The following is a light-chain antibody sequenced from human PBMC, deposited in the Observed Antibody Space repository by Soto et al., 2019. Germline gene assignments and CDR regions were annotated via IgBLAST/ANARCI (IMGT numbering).Light chain of an antibody. CDR3: QQRYSWLRA. CDR1: QGVSRK. V-gene: IGKV3-15*01. Sequence: DIVMTQSPATLSVAPGERVTFSCRASQGVSRKLAWYQHKPGQSPRLVVYSGDKRAPGIPPRFSGSGSGTDFTLTISSLESDDFAIYYCQQRYSWLRAFGPGTKVDIK. CDR2: SGD. J-gene: IGKJ1*01.